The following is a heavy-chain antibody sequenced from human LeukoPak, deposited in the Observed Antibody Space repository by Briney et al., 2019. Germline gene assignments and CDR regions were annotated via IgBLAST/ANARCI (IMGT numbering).Heavy chain of an antibody. CDR3: ARNRAALNY. V-gene: IGHV3-7*04. Sequence: GGSLRLSCEASGLTFSNYWMTWVRQSPGKGLEWVANINQDGSEKDYVDSVKGRFTISRDNAKNSLYLQMNSLRAEDTAVYYCARNRAALNYWGQGTLVTVSS. CDR2: INQDGSEK. CDR1: GLTFSNYW. J-gene: IGHJ4*02. D-gene: IGHD2/OR15-2a*01.